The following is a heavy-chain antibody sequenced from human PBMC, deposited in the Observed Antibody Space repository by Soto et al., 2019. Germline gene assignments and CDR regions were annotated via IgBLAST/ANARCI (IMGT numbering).Heavy chain of an antibody. J-gene: IGHJ1*01. CDR3: ARDGSSGWYGMRYFQH. V-gene: IGHV3-30-3*01. CDR2: ISYDGSNK. Sequence: QVQLVESGGGVVQPGRSLRLSCAASGFTFSSYAMHWVRQAPGKGLEWVAVISYDGSNKYYAGSVKGRFTISRDNSKNTLYLQMNSLRAEDTAVYYCARDGSSGWYGMRYFQHWGQGTLVTVSS. CDR1: GFTFSSYA. D-gene: IGHD6-19*01.